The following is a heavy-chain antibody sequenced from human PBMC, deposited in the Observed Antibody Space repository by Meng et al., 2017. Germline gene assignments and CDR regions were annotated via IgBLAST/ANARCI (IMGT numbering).Heavy chain of an antibody. CDR2: IWYDGSNK. CDR3: ARSYSGSSLFDY. CDR1: GFTFSSNG. J-gene: IGHJ4*02. V-gene: IGHV3-33*01. D-gene: IGHD1-26*01. Sequence: QVRVVGSGGGVVQPGRSLGLSCAASGFTFSSNGMHWVRQAPGKGLEWVAVIWYDGSNKYYADSVKGRFTISRDNSKNTLYLQMNSLRAEDTAVYYCARSYSGSSLFDYWGQGTLVTVSS.